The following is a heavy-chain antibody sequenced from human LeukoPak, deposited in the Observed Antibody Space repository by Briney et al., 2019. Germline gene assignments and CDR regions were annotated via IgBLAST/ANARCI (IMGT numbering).Heavy chain of an antibody. D-gene: IGHD5-24*01. CDR2: NYYSGST. Sequence: PSETLSLTCTVSGGSISSSSYYWGWIRQPPGKGLEWIGSNYYSGSTYYNPSLKSRVTISVDTSKNQFSLKLSSVTAADTAVYYCARQDLEMAMDGDPDYWGQGTLVTVSS. V-gene: IGHV4-39*01. J-gene: IGHJ4*02. CDR3: ARQDLEMAMDGDPDY. CDR1: GGSISSSSYY.